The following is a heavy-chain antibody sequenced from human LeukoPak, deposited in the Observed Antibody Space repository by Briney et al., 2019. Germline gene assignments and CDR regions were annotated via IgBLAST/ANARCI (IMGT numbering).Heavy chain of an antibody. V-gene: IGHV3-23*01. CDR1: RFTFSTYA. CDR2: ISGSGGST. D-gene: IGHD6-19*01. Sequence: GGSLRLSCAASRFTFSTYAMSWVRQAPGKGLEWVSAISGSGGSTYYADSVKGRFTISRDNSKNTLYLQMNSLRAEDTAVYYCAKRPVAGGIDYWGQGTLVTVSS. J-gene: IGHJ4*02. CDR3: AKRPVAGGIDY.